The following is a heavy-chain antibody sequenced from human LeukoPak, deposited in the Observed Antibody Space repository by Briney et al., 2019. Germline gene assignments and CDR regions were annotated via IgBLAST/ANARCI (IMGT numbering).Heavy chain of an antibody. CDR1: GYTVTRYY. D-gene: IGHD3-10*01. Sequence: ASVKVSCKASGYTVTRYYIYWVRQAPGQGLDWMGIINPNGGSTSYAQKFQGRVAMTSDTSTSTVYMELSSLRSDDTAVYYCARGSSGNYDYWGQGTLVTVSS. J-gene: IGHJ4*02. CDR2: INPNGGST. CDR3: ARGSSGNYDY. V-gene: IGHV1-46*01.